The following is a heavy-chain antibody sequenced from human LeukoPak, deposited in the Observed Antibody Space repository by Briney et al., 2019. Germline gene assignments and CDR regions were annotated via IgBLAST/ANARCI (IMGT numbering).Heavy chain of an antibody. CDR1: GFTFSNAW. D-gene: IGHD3-9*01. CDR2: IKSKTDGGTT. CDR3: TTGPVRYFDWSPPPFDY. J-gene: IGHJ4*02. V-gene: IGHV3-15*01. Sequence: GGSLRLSCAASGFTFSNAWMSWVRQAPGKGLEWVGRIKSKTDGGTTDYAAPVKGRFTISRDDSKNTLYLQMNRLKTEDTAVYYCTTGPVRYFDWSPPPFDYWGQGTLVTVSS.